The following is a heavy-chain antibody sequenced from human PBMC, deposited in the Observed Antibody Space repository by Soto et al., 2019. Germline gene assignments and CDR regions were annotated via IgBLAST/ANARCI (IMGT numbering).Heavy chain of an antibody. CDR1: GGSISSAAYC. D-gene: IGHD7-27*01. Sequence: QVQLQESGPRLVSPSQTLSLTCTVSGGSISSAAYCWSWIRQSPDKGLEWIGHIYDGGTTYSSPSLKGRVTIAADTSETQFSLKLNSVSAADTAVYYCARAPSGDKVDYWGQGIQVSVSS. J-gene: IGHJ4*02. CDR2: IYDGGTT. CDR3: ARAPSGDKVDY. V-gene: IGHV4-30-4*01.